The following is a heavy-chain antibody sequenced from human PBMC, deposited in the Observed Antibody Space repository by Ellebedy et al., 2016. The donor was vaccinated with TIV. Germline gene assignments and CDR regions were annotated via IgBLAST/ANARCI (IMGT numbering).Heavy chain of an antibody. CDR1: GGYLRSHY. CDR3: ARDMSDHWFYY. CDR2: IYYSGST. Sequence: SETLSLTXTVSGGYLRSHYWSWIRQPPGKGLEWIGYIYYSGSTNYNPSLKSRVTISVETSKNQFSLKLTSVTTADTAVYYCARDMSDHWFYYWGQGTPVTVSS. D-gene: IGHD1-1*01. V-gene: IGHV4-59*11. J-gene: IGHJ4*02.